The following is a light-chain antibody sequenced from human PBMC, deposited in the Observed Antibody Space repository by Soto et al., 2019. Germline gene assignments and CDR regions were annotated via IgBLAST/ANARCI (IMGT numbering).Light chain of an antibody. J-gene: IGKJ1*01. CDR1: QSLLHSNGYNY. CDR2: LGS. CDR3: MQALQTLGT. V-gene: IGKV2-28*01. Sequence: DLVMTQSPLSLPVTPGEPASISCRSSQSLLHSNGYNYLDWYLQKPGQSPQLLIYLGSYRASGVPDRFSGSGSGTDFTLKISRVEAEDVGVYYCMQALQTLGTFGQGTKVEIK.